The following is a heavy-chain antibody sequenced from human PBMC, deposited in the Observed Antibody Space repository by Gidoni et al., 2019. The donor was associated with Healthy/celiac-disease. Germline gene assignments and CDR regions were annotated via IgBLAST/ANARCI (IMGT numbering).Heavy chain of an antibody. V-gene: IGHV3-9*01. CDR1: GFTFADYA. CDR3: AKDRRYSSSSGAFDP. D-gene: IGHD6-6*01. Sequence: EVQLVESGGGLVQPGRSLRLSCAASGFTFADYAMHWVRQSPGKGLEWVSGISWNSGSIDYADSVKGRFTISRDNAKNSLYLQMNSLRAEDTALYYCAKDRRYSSSSGAFDPWGQGTLVTVSS. J-gene: IGHJ5*02. CDR2: ISWNSGSI.